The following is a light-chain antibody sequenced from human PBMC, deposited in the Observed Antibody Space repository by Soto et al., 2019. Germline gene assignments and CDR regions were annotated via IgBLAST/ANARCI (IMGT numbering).Light chain of an antibody. CDR1: SGSVASNY. V-gene: IGLV6-57*02. J-gene: IGLJ1*01. Sequence: NFMLTQPHSVSESPGKTVTISCTGSSGSVASNYVHWYQRRPGSAPTIVIYGDNQRPSGVPDRFSGSIDSSSNSASLTISRLKTEDEADYFCQSYDRSSLYVFGTGTKLPVL. CDR3: QSYDRSSLYV. CDR2: GDN.